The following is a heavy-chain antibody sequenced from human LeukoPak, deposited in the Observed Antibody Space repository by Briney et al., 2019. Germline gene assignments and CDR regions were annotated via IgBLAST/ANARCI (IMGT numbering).Heavy chain of an antibody. J-gene: IGHJ4*02. CDR1: GYRFTSDW. Sequence: GESLKISCKGSGYRFTSDWIGWVRQMPGKGLEWMGLIYPGDSHTRYSPSFQRQVTISADKSVNTAYLQWSSLKASDTAMYYCARLSGRVVCSAGSCYIDSWGQGTLVTVSS. CDR2: IYPGDSHT. D-gene: IGHD2-15*01. CDR3: ARLSGRVVCSAGSCYIDS. V-gene: IGHV5-51*01.